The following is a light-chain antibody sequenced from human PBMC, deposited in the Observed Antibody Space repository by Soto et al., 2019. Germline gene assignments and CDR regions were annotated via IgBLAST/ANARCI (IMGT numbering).Light chain of an antibody. CDR2: AAS. CDR3: QQSYNTPWT. J-gene: IGKJ1*01. Sequence: DIQMTQSPSSLSASVGDRVTITCRASQSISSYLIWYQQKPGKAPKLLIYAASYLDTGVPSRFSGSESGADFTLTSNSLQPEDFATYYCQQSYNTPWTFGQGTRVEIK. V-gene: IGKV1-39*01. CDR1: QSISSY.